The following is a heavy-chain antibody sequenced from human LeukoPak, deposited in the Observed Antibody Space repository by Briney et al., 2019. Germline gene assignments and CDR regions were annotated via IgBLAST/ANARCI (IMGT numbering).Heavy chain of an antibody. V-gene: IGHV4-39*01. CDR1: AGSISSSNYY. Sequence: PSETLSLTSTVSAGSISSSNYYWGWIRQPPGKGLEWIGSIYYSGSTYYNPSLKSRVTISVDTSKNQFSLKLSSVAAADTAVYYCARRRCSSTSCSDYWGQGTLVTVSS. D-gene: IGHD2-2*01. CDR3: ARRRCSSTSCSDY. CDR2: IYYSGST. J-gene: IGHJ4*02.